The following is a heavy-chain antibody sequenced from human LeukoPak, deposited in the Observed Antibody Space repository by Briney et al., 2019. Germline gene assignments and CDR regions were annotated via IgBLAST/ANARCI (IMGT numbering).Heavy chain of an antibody. CDR2: ISSSSSII. V-gene: IGHV3-48*01. CDR3: AELGITMIGGV. D-gene: IGHD3-10*02. J-gene: IGHJ6*04. Sequence: GGSLRLSCAASGFTFSSYSMNWVRQAPGKGLEWISYISSSSSIIYYADSLKGRVTISRDNGKNSLYLQMNSLRAEDTAVYYCAELGITMIGGVWGKGTTVTISS. CDR1: GFTFSSYS.